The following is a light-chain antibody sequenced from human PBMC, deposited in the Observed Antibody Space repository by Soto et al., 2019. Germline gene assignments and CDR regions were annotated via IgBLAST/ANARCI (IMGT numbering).Light chain of an antibody. V-gene: IGKV1-5*03. CDR3: QQHKT. J-gene: IGKJ1*01. CDR2: KAS. Sequence: DIQMTQSPSALSASVGDRVTITCRGSQGISSWLAWYQQKPGKAPRLLIYKASSLASGVPSRFSGSGSGTEFTLTISSLQPEDVATYHCQQHKTLGQGTKVDIK. CDR1: QGISSW.